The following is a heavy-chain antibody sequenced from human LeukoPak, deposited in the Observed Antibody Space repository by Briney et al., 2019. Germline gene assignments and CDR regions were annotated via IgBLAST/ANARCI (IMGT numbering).Heavy chain of an antibody. CDR1: GFTFSSYG. CDR3: AKDSSGYSSGWYFDY. CDR2: IRYDGSNK. J-gene: IGHJ4*02. Sequence: GGSLRLSCAAFGFTFSSYGMHWVRQAPGKGLEWVAFIRYDGSNKYYADSVKGRFTISRDNSKNTLYLQMNSLRTEDTAVYYCAKDSSGYSSGWYFDYWGQGTLVTVSS. D-gene: IGHD6-19*01. V-gene: IGHV3-30*02.